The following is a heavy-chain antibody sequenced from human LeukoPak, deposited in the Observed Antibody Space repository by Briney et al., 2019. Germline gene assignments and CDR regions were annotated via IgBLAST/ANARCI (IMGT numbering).Heavy chain of an antibody. V-gene: IGHV3-7*01. CDR3: ARALDDYVWGSYRYYYDY. CDR2: IKQDGSEK. CDR1: GFTLSSYW. D-gene: IGHD3-16*02. J-gene: IGHJ4*02. Sequence: GGSLRLSCAASGFTLSSYWMSWVRQAPGKGLECVANIKQDGSEKYYVDSVKGRFTISRDNAKNSLYLQMNSLRAEDTAVYYCARALDDYVWGSYRYYYDYWGQGTLVTVSS.